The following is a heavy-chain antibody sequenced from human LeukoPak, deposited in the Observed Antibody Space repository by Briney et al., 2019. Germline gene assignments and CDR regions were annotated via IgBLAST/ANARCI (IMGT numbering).Heavy chain of an antibody. CDR2: IGTAGEI. D-gene: IGHD3-9*01. Sequence: GGSLRLSCAASGFTFSSYDVHWVRQATGKGLEWVSGIGTAGEIYYPGSVKGRFTISRENAKNSLYLQMNSLRAGDTAVYYCAKDYLRYFDWSYIDYWGQGTLVTVSS. J-gene: IGHJ4*02. CDR1: GFTFSSYD. CDR3: AKDYLRYFDWSYIDY. V-gene: IGHV3-13*01.